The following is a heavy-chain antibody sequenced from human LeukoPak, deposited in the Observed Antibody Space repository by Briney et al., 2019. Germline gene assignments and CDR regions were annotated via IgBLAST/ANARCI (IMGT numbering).Heavy chain of an antibody. V-gene: IGHV3-21*01. CDR1: GFPFSSYA. Sequence: PGGSLRLSCAASGFPFSSYAMNWVRQAPGKGLEWVSSISRTSEYIHYADSVRGRFAISRDNAKNSAYLQMNSLRAEDTAVYFCAGGGDFDYWGQGILVTVSA. J-gene: IGHJ4*02. CDR2: ISRTSEYI. D-gene: IGHD3-16*01. CDR3: AGGGDFDY.